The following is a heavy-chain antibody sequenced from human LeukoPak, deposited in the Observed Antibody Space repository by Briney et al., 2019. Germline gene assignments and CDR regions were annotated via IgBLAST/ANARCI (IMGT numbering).Heavy chain of an antibody. V-gene: IGHV1-69*04. CDR2: IIPILGIA. Sequence: SVKVSCKASGGTFSSYTISWVRQAPRQGLEWMGRIIPILGIANYAQKFQGRVTITADKSTSTAYMELSSLRSEDTAVYYCARDPSGGGYFDYWGQGTLVTVSS. J-gene: IGHJ4*02. CDR1: GGTFSSYT. D-gene: IGHD3-22*01. CDR3: ARDPSGGGYFDY.